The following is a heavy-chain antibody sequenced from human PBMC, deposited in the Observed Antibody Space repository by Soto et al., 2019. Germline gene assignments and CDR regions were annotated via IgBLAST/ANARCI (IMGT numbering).Heavy chain of an antibody. CDR1: GFTFRSYA. Sequence: PGGSLRLSCAASGFTFRSYAMNWGGRAPGKGLEWVSAISLSGGSTYSSHSVKGRFTISRDNSKNTLYLQMNSLRAEHTVVYYCAKVEGFEDFWSGYPTRYYLDYWGQGTLVTVSS. CDR2: ISLSGGST. D-gene: IGHD3-3*01. CDR3: AKVEGFEDFWSGYPTRYYLDY. V-gene: IGHV3-23*01. J-gene: IGHJ4*02.